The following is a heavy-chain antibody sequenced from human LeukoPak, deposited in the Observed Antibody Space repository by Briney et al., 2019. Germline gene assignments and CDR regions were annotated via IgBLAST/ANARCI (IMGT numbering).Heavy chain of an antibody. J-gene: IGHJ6*03. CDR3: ARHVYYYGSPGAEYYYYMDV. CDR1: GGSISSYY. V-gene: IGHV4-59*08. Sequence: SETLSLTCTVSGGSISSYYWSWIRQPPGKGLEWIGYIYYSGSTNYNPSLKSRVTISVDTSKNQFSLKLSSVTAADTAVYYCARHVYYYGSPGAEYYYYMDVWGKGTTVTISS. CDR2: IYYSGST. D-gene: IGHD3-10*01.